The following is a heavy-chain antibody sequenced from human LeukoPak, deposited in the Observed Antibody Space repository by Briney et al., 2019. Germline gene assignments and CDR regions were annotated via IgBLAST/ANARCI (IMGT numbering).Heavy chain of an antibody. J-gene: IGHJ4*02. CDR3: ARSHTAMDPYFDY. CDR2: IYPGDSDT. Sequence: GESLKISCKGSGYIFTSYWIGWVRQMPGKGLEWMGIIYPGDSDTRYSPSFQGQVTISADKSISTAYLQWSSLKASDTAMYYCARSHTAMDPYFDYWGQGTLVTVSS. V-gene: IGHV5-51*01. CDR1: GYIFTSYW. D-gene: IGHD5-18*01.